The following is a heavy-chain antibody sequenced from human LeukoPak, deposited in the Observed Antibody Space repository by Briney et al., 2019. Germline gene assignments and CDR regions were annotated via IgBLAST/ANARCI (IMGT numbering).Heavy chain of an antibody. CDR1: GFTFSSYG. CDR2: ISYDGSNK. D-gene: IGHD3-10*01. J-gene: IGHJ4*02. CDR3: AKPRFKTYYYGSGSSNYFDY. Sequence: PGGSLRLSCAASGFTFSSYGMHWVRQAPGKGLEWVAVISYDGSNKYYADSVKGPFTISRDNSKNTLYLQVNSLRAEDTAVYYCAKPRFKTYYYGSGSSNYFDYWGQGTLVTVSS. V-gene: IGHV3-30*18.